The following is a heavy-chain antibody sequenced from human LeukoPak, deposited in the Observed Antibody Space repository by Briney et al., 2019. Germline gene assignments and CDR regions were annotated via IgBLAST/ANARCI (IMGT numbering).Heavy chain of an antibody. CDR1: GFTFSSYA. Sequence: GGSLRLSCAASGFTFSSYAMNWVRQAPGKGLEWVCYISSSATTIYYADSVKGRFTVSRDNAKNSLYLQMNSLRAEDTAVYYCARAIPLDCWGLGTLVTVSS. CDR3: ARAIPLDC. J-gene: IGHJ4*02. CDR2: ISSSATTI. V-gene: IGHV3-48*03.